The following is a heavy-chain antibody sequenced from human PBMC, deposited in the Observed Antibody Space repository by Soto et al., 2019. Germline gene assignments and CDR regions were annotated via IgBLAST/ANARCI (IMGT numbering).Heavy chain of an antibody. CDR2: IIPIFDTA. Sequence: QVQLVQSGAEVKKPGSSVKVSCKASGGTFSSYAISWVRQAPGQGLEWMGGIIPIFDTADYAQKFQGRVTITADESTNTAHMELSSLRSADTAVYYCAGHSSGVPGYFYGMDVWGQGTTVTVSS. CDR1: GGTFSSYA. J-gene: IGHJ6*02. V-gene: IGHV1-69*12. D-gene: IGHD3-22*01. CDR3: AGHSSGVPGYFYGMDV.